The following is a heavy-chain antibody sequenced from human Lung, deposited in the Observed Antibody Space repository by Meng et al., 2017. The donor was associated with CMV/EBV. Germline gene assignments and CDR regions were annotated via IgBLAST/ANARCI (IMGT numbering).Heavy chain of an antibody. J-gene: IGHJ4*02. D-gene: IGHD7-27*01. CDR3: ARATGTGDDYFDY. Sequence: AGGTISSNDYYWSWSRQHPGKGLECIGYIYNSGSTYSNPSLRRRLSISIDTSKNQFSLKLNSVTAADTAVYYCARATGTGDDYFDYWGQGALVTVSS. CDR1: GGTISSNDYY. V-gene: IGHV4-31*02. CDR2: IYNSGST.